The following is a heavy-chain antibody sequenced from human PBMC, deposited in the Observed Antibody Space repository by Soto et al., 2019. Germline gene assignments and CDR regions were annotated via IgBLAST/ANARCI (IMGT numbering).Heavy chain of an antibody. Sequence: GGSLRLSCSASGFAFYGFAMHWVRQAPGKGLEWVATISSNGGGEYYVDSVKGRFTISRDNAKNSLYLQMNTLRAEDTAVYYCAREARATFDYWGQGTLVTVSS. J-gene: IGHJ4*02. CDR1: GFAFYGFA. CDR3: AREARATFDY. V-gene: IGHV3-64*04. CDR2: ISSNGGGE.